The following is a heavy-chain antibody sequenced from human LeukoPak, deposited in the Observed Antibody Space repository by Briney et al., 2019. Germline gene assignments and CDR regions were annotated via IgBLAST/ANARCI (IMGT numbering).Heavy chain of an antibody. J-gene: IGHJ4*02. CDR2: IHHSGDT. CDR1: GGSISSSDDF. CDR3: ARRSETTNRRGGPFDY. D-gene: IGHD1-1*01. Sequence: SETLSLTCSVSGGSISSSDDFWGWIRQPPGEGLEWIGTIHHSGDTYYNPSLKSRVMISLDTSRNQFSLKLSSVTAADTAVYYCARRSETTNRRGGPFDYWGQGTLVTVSS. V-gene: IGHV4-39*01.